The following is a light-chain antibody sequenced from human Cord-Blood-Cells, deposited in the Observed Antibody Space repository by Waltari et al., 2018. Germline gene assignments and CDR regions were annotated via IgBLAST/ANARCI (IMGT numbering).Light chain of an antibody. J-gene: IGLJ2*01. V-gene: IGLV2-14*01. CDR3: SSYTSSSTLVV. Sequence: QSALTQPASVSGSPGQLITISCTGTSSDVCGYNYVSWYQQQPCKAPKLMIYDVSNLPSGVSNRFSGSKSGNTASLTISGLQAEDEADYYCSSYTSSSTLVVFGGGTKLTVL. CDR2: DVS. CDR1: SSDVCGYNY.